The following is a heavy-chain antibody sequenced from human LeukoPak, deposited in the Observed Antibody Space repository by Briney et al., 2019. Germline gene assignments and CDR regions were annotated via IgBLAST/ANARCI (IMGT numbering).Heavy chain of an antibody. CDR3: AKSHGLTYYYYYMDV. CDR2: ISGSGGST. Sequence: GGSLRLSCAASGFTFSSYAMSWVRQAPGKGLEWVSAISGSGGSTYYADSVKGRFTISRDNSKNTLYLQMNSLRAEDTAVYYCAKSHGLTYYYYYMDVWGKGTTVTVSS. V-gene: IGHV3-23*01. J-gene: IGHJ6*03. CDR1: GFTFSSYA.